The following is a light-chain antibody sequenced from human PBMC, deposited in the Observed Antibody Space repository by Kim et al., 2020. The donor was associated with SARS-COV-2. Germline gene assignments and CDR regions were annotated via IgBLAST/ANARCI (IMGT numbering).Light chain of an antibody. CDR3: QQRFSWPIT. CDR1: QSVSSN. J-gene: IGKJ4*01. CDR2: DAS. Sequence: SLSPGERVTLPCRASQSVSSNLAWYQQKPGQAPRLLIYDASTRATGIPARFSGGGSGADFTLTISSLEPEDFAVYYCQQRFSWPITFGGGTRVEI. V-gene: IGKV3-11*01.